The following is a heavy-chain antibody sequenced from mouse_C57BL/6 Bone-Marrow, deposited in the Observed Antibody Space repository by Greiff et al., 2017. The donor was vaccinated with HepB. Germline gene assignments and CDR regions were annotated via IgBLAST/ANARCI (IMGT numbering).Heavy chain of an antibody. CDR1: GFTFSDYY. V-gene: IGHV5-12*01. D-gene: IGHD2-4*01. Sequence: EVQLVESGGGLVQPGGSLKLSCAASGFTFSDYYMYWVRQTPEKRLEWVAYISNGGGSTYYPDTVKGRFTISRDNAKNTLYLQMSRLKSEDTAMYYCASAIYHDYDGAMDYWGQGTSVTVSS. CDR2: ISNGGGST. CDR3: ASAIYHDYDGAMDY. J-gene: IGHJ4*01.